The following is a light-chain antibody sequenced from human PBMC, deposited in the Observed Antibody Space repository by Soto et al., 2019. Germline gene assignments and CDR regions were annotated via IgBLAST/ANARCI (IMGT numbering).Light chain of an antibody. CDR2: DVS. CDR3: CSYAGSSYV. Sequence: HSALTQPRSVSGSPGQSVTISCTGTSSDVGGYNYVSWYQQHPGKAPKLMIYDVSKRPSGVPDRFSGSKSGNTASLTISGLQAEDEADYYCCSYAGSSYVFGTGTQLTVL. V-gene: IGLV2-11*01. J-gene: IGLJ1*01. CDR1: SSDVGGYNY.